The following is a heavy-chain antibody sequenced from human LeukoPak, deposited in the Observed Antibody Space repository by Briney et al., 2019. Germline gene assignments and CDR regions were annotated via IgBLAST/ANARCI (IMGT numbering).Heavy chain of an antibody. Sequence: GGSLRLSCAASGFTFSSYGMNWVRQAPGKGLEWVSYISSSGSTIYYADSVKGRFTISRDNSKNTLYLQMNSLRAEDTAVYYCARALLVRNGYNYSPNYFDYWGQGTLVTVSS. V-gene: IGHV3-48*01. D-gene: IGHD5-24*01. CDR1: GFTFSSYG. J-gene: IGHJ4*02. CDR3: ARALLVRNGYNYSPNYFDY. CDR2: ISSSGSTI.